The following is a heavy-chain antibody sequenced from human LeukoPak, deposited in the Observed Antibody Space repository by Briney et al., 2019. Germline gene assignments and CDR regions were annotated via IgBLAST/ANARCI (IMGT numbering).Heavy chain of an antibody. CDR1: GGSFSGYY. CDR3: ASGIAAPFNWFDP. CDR2: IYYSGST. J-gene: IGHJ5*02. D-gene: IGHD6-13*01. V-gene: IGHV4-59*01. Sequence: SETLSLTCAVYGGSFSGYYWSWIRQPPGKGLEWIGYIYYSGSTNYNPSLKSRVTISVDTSKNQFSLKLSSVTAADTAVYYCASGIAAPFNWFDPWGQGTLVTVSS.